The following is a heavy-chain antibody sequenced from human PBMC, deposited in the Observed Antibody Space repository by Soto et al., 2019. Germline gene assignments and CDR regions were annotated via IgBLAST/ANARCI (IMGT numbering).Heavy chain of an antibody. CDR2: VKSKNDGGAI. CDR3: VGGSPFEY. Sequence: GGSLRLSFAGSGFTFTSAWMNWVRQAPGKGLEWVGRVKSKNDGGAIDYGTPVKGRFIISRDDSKNTAYLQMNSLKIEDTGVYYCVGGSPFEYWGQGTLVTVSS. J-gene: IGHJ4*02. V-gene: IGHV3-15*05. D-gene: IGHD1-26*01. CDR1: GFTFTSAW.